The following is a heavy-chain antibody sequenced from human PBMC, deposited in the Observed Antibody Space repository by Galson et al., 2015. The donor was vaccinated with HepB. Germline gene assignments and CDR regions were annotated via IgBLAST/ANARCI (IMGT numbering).Heavy chain of an antibody. CDR1: FSSYA. CDR2: IIPIFGPA. J-gene: IGHJ5*02. D-gene: IGHD2-2*01. CDR3: ARLRTFLGYCSSTSCLSGGWFDP. Sequence: FSSYAISWVRQAPGQGLEWMGGIIPIFGPANYAQKFQGRVTITADESTSTAYMELSSLRSEDTAVYYCARLRTFLGYCSSTSCLSGGWFDPWGQGTLVTVSS. V-gene: IGHV1-69*01.